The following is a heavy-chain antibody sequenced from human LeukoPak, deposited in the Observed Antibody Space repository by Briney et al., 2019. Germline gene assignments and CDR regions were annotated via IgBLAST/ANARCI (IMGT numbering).Heavy chain of an antibody. J-gene: IGHJ6*02. V-gene: IGHV4-59*01. CDR3: AREILGYGMDV. CDR2: IYYSGSA. D-gene: IGHD3-16*01. CDR1: GGSISSYY. Sequence: SETLSLTCTVSGGSISSYYWSWIRQPPGKGLEWIGYIYYSGSANYNPSLKSRVTISGDTSKNQFSLKLTSVTAADTAVYYCAREILGYGMDVWGQGTTATDSS.